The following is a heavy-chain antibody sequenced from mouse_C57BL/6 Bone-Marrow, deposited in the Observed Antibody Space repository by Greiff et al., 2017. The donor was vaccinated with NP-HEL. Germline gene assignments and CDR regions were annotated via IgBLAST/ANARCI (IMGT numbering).Heavy chain of an antibody. CDR3: ARSGGAYGSYWYFDV. Sequence: QVQLKQSGPELVKPGASVKISCKASGYSFTSYYIHWVKQRPGQGLEWIGWIYPGSGNTKYNEKFKGKATLTADTSSSTAYMQLSSLTSEDSAVYYCARSGGAYGSYWYFDVWGTGTTVTVSS. D-gene: IGHD1-1*01. V-gene: IGHV1-66*01. J-gene: IGHJ1*03. CDR1: GYSFTSYY. CDR2: IYPGSGNT.